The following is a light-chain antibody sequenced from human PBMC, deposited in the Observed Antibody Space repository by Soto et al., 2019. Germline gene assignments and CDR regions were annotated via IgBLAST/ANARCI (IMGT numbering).Light chain of an antibody. CDR3: QQFNNYPLT. V-gene: IGKV1-5*01. Sequence: DIQMTQSPSTLSASLGDRVTIPCRASQSISSWLAWYQQKPGKAPKLLIYDASSLESGVPSRFSGSGSGTEFTLTISSLQPDDFATYYCQQFNNYPLTFGQGTRLEIK. J-gene: IGKJ5*01. CDR1: QSISSW. CDR2: DAS.